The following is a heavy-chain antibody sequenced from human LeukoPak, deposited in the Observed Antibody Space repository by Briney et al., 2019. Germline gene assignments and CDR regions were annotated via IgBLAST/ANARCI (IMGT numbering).Heavy chain of an antibody. D-gene: IGHD4-17*01. CDR2: IVVGSGNT. Sequence: PQASVKVSCKASGCTFTSSAVQWVRQARGQRLEWIGWIVVGSGNTNYAQKFQERVTITRDMSTSTAYMELSSLRSEDTAVYYCAAFHDYGDYEGQFDYWGQGTLVTVSS. J-gene: IGHJ4*02. CDR3: AAFHDYGDYEGQFDY. V-gene: IGHV1-58*01. CDR1: GCTFTSSA.